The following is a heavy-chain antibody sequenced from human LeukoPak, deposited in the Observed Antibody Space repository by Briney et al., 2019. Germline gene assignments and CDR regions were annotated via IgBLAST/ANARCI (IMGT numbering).Heavy chain of an antibody. J-gene: IGHJ4*02. D-gene: IGHD6-13*01. CDR3: ARDRVWTVLY. Sequence: PGGSLRLSCAASGFTFSDYYMSWVRQAPGKGLEWVANINQDGNEKYYVDSVKGRFTISRDNAKNSLYLQMNSLKTEDTAVYYCARDRVWTVLYWGQGTLVTVSS. CDR2: INQDGNEK. CDR1: GFTFSDYY. V-gene: IGHV3-7*01.